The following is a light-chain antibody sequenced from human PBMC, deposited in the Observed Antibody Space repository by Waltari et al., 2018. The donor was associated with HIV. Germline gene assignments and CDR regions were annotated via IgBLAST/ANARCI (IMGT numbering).Light chain of an antibody. J-gene: IGKJ2*01. CDR2: WAS. CDR1: QSVLYSSNNKNY. V-gene: IGKV4-1*01. CDR3: QQNYSPPYT. Sequence: DLVTTQSQDSQVVSMGERPTINCQFCQSVLYSSNNKNYLALYQQKPGQPPKLLIYWASSRESGVPDRFSGSGSGTDFTLTIISLQAEDVAVYYCQQNYSPPYTFGQGTKLEIK.